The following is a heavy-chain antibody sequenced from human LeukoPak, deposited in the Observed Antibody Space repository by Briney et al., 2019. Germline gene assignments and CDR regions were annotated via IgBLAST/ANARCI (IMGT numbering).Heavy chain of an antibody. CDR2: INHSGRT. J-gene: IGHJ4*02. Sequence: SETLSLTCAVYGGSFSGYYWSWIRQPPGKGLEWIGEINHSGRTNYNPSLKSRVTISVDTSKNQFSLKLSSVTAADTAVYYCARASLTFSASDYWGQGTLVTVSS. CDR3: ARASLTFSASDY. CDR1: GGSFSGYY. D-gene: IGHD4/OR15-4a*01. V-gene: IGHV4-34*01.